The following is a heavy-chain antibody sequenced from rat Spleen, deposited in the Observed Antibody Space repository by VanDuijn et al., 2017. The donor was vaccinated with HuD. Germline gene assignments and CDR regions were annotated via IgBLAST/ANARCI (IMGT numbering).Heavy chain of an antibody. D-gene: IGHD1-9*01. J-gene: IGHJ2*01. CDR1: GLSFSNYD. Sequence: EVQLVESGGGLVQPGRSIKLSCAASGLSFSNYDMAWVRQAPTKGLEWVASISYNGTATYYRDSVKGRFTLSRDIANSTLYLQMNSLRSEDTATYYCARQDYGYNYDYWGQGVMVTVSP. V-gene: IGHV5-22*01. CDR2: ISYNGTAT. CDR3: ARQDYGYNYDY.